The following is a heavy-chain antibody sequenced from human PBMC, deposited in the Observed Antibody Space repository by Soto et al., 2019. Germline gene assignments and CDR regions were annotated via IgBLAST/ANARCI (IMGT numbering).Heavy chain of an antibody. V-gene: IGHV4-59*01. CDR1: GGSISSYY. CDR3: ARDVIPAAVYSSCWFYGMDV. Sequence: QVQLQESGPGLVKPSETLSLTCTVSGGSISSYYWSWIRQPPGKGLEWIGYIYYSGSTNYNPSLKGRVTVAVDTSKNHFSLMLSSVTAADTAVYYCARDVIPAAVYSSCWFYGMDVWGQGTTVTVSS. D-gene: IGHD6-19*01. CDR2: IYYSGST. J-gene: IGHJ6*02.